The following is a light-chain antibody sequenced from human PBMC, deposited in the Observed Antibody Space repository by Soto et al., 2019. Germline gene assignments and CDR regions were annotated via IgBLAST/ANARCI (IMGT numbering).Light chain of an antibody. Sequence: QSALTQPASVSGSPGQSITISCTGTSSDVGGYNYVSWYQQHAGRAPKLMIYDVSNRPSGVSNRFSGSKSGNTAYLTISGLQAEDEADYYCSSYTSSSTLEVVFGGGTKLTVL. V-gene: IGLV2-14*01. CDR2: DVS. CDR3: SSYTSSSTLEVV. J-gene: IGLJ2*01. CDR1: SSDVGGYNY.